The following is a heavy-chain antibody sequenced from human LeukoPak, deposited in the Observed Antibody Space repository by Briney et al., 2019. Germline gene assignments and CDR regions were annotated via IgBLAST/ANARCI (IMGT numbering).Heavy chain of an antibody. CDR1: GFTFDDYG. CDR2: INWNGGST. Sequence: GGSLRLSCAASGFTFDDYGMSWVRQAPGKGLEWVSGINWNGGSTGYADSVKGRFTISRDNAKNSLYLQMNSLRAEDTALYHCARVEKSYSSSWYVYWGQGTLVTVFS. D-gene: IGHD6-13*01. J-gene: IGHJ4*02. CDR3: ARVEKSYSSSWYVY. V-gene: IGHV3-20*01.